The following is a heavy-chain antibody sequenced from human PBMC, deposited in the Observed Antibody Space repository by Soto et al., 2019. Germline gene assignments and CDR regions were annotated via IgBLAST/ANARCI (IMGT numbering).Heavy chain of an antibody. CDR3: APDITLEWLFPDFDY. Sequence: GGSLRLSCAASGFTFSSYAMSWVRQAPGKGLEWVSAISGSGGSTYYADSVKGRFTISRDNSKNTLYLQMNSLRAEDTAVYYCAPDITLEWLFPDFDYWGQGTLVTVSS. CDR1: GFTFSSYA. V-gene: IGHV3-23*01. CDR2: ISGSGGST. D-gene: IGHD3-3*01. J-gene: IGHJ4*02.